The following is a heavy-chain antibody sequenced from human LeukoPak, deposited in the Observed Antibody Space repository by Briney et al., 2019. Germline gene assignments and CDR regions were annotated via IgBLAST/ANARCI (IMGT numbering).Heavy chain of an antibody. Sequence: SETLSLTCTVSGGSISSYNWSWIRQPPGKGLEWIGYIYYSGSTNYNPSLKSRVTISVDTSKNQFSLKLSSVTAADTAIYFCARHSRSGSGGYENAFDIWGQGTMVTVSS. J-gene: IGHJ3*02. D-gene: IGHD5-12*01. CDR2: IYYSGST. CDR1: GGSISSYN. CDR3: ARHSRSGSGGYENAFDI. V-gene: IGHV4-59*08.